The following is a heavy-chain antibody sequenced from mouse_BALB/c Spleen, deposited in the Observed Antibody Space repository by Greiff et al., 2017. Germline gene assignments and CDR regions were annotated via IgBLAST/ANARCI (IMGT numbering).Heavy chain of an antibody. J-gene: IGHJ4*01. CDR1: GYTFTSYW. CDR3: ARRGGLRSSMDY. CDR2: INPSTGYT. D-gene: IGHD2-4*01. Sequence: QVQLQQSGAELAKPGASVKMSCKASGYTFTSYWMHWVKQRPGQGLEWIGYINPSTGYTEYNQKFKDKATLTADKSSSTAYMQLSSLTFEDSAVYYCARRGGLRSSMDYWGQGTSVTVSS. V-gene: IGHV1-7*01.